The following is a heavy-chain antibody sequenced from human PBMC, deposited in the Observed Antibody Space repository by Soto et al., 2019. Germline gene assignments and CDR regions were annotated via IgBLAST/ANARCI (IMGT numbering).Heavy chain of an antibody. V-gene: IGHV4-31*03. CDR3: ARIPQYCTNGVCNFDY. Sequence: QVQLQESGPGLVKPSQTLSLTCTVSGGSISSGDYYWSWIRQHPGKGLEWIGYIYYSGSTYYNPSLKSRVTISVDTSKNQFSLKLSSVTAADTAVYYCARIPQYCTNGVCNFDYWGQGTLVTVSS. J-gene: IGHJ4*02. CDR2: IYYSGST. CDR1: GGSISSGDYY. D-gene: IGHD2-8*01.